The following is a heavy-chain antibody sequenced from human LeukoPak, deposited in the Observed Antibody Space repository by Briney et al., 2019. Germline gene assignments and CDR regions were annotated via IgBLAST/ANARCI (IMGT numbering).Heavy chain of an antibody. J-gene: IGHJ3*02. CDR3: AREPRRNGYNYYDAFDI. CDR2: ISYDGNNK. V-gene: IGHV3-30*03. D-gene: IGHD5-24*01. Sequence: GGSLRLSCAASGFTFYTYGMHWARQAPGKGLEWVALISYDGNNKYYADSVKGRFTISRDNSKNTLYLQMNTLRADDTAVYYCAREPRRNGYNYYDAFDIWGQGTMVTVSS. CDR1: GFTFYTYG.